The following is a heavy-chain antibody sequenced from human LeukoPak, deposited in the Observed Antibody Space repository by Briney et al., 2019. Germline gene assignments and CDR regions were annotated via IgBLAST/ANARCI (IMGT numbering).Heavy chain of an antibody. D-gene: IGHD6-19*01. CDR1: GGSISSSSYY. Sequence: PSETLSHTCTVSGGSISSSSYYWGWIRQPPGKGLEWIGSIYYSGSTYYNPSLKSRVTISVDTSKNQFSLKLSSVTAADTAVYYCARSGAVAGTDYWGQGTLVTVSS. J-gene: IGHJ4*02. V-gene: IGHV4-39*01. CDR3: ARSGAVAGTDY. CDR2: IYYSGST.